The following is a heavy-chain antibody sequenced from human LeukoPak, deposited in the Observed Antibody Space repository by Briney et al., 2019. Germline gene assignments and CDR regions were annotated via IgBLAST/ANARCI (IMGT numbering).Heavy chain of an antibody. CDR1: GGSISSYY. J-gene: IGHJ4*02. D-gene: IGHD2-15*01. CDR3: ARVYCSGGSCYGYFDS. V-gene: IGHV4-59*01. CDR2: IYYSGTA. Sequence: SETLSLTCTVSGGSISSYYWSWIRQPPGKGLQWIGYIYYSGTANYNPSLKSRVTISVDTSKNQFSLKLSSVTAADTAVYYCARVYCSGGSCYGYFDSWGQGTLVTVSS.